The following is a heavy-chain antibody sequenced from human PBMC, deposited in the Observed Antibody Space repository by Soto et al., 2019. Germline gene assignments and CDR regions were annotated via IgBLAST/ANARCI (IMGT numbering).Heavy chain of an antibody. CDR3: ARDRGRDYGDYKAFDI. CDR2: TSAYNGNT. CDR1: GYTFTSYG. V-gene: IGHV1-18*01. J-gene: IGHJ3*02. D-gene: IGHD4-17*01. Sequence: ASVKVSCKASGYTFTSYGISWVRQAPGQGLEWMGWTSAYNGNTNYAQKLQGRVTMTTDTSTSTAYMELRSLRSDDTAVYYCARDRGRDYGDYKAFDIWGQGTMVTVSS.